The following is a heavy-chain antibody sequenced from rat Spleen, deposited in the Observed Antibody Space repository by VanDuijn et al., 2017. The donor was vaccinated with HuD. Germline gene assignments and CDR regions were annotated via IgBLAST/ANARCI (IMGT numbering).Heavy chain of an antibody. D-gene: IGHD1-1*01. CDR1: GLSFSNYD. Sequence: EVQLVESGGGLVQPGRSLKLSCAASGLSFSNYDMAWVRQAPKKGLEWVASISYEGSSTYYGDSVKGRFTISRDNAKSTLYLQMNSLRSEDTATYYGARAVTLFEYWGKGFMVTVSS. V-gene: IGHV5-22*01. J-gene: IGHJ2*01. CDR2: ISYEGSST. CDR3: ARAVTLFEY.